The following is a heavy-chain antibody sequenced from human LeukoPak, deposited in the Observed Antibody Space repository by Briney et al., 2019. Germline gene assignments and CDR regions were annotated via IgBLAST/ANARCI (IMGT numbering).Heavy chain of an antibody. D-gene: IGHD2-15*01. J-gene: IGHJ4*02. V-gene: IGHV1-69*05. CDR1: GGTFISYA. CDR3: ARDGCSSTGTRSGGSCFDLY. CDR2: IIPIFGTA. Sequence: ASVKVSCKASGGTFISYAISWVRQAPGQGLEWMGRIIPIFGTANYAQKFQGRVTITTDESTSTAYVELSSLRSEDTAVYYCARDGCSSTGTRSGGSCFDLYWGQGTLVTVSS.